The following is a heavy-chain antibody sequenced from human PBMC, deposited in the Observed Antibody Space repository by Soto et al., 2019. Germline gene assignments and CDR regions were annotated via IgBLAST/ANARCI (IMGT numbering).Heavy chain of an antibody. V-gene: IGHV3-15*01. CDR3: TTERDYYDSSGYYFVHAFDI. D-gene: IGHD3-22*01. CDR2: IKSKTDGGTT. J-gene: IGHJ3*02. Sequence: GGSLRLSCAASGFTFSNAWMSWVRQAPGKGLEWVGRIKSKTDGGTTDYAAPVKGRFAISRDDSKNTLDLQMNSLKTEDTAVYYCTTERDYYDSSGYYFVHAFDIWGQGTMVTVSS. CDR1: GFTFSNAW.